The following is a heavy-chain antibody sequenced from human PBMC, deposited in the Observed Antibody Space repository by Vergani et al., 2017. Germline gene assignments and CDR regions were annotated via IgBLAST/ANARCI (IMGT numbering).Heavy chain of an antibody. V-gene: IGHV4-39*01. D-gene: IGHD3-10*01. CDR3: ARPHGSGSYSHDAFDI. CDR2: IHYSGST. J-gene: IGHJ3*02. Sequence: QLQLQESGPGLVKPSETLSLTCTVSGGSISSSSYYWGWIRQPPGKGLEWIGSIHYSGSTYYNPSLKSRVTISVDTSKNQFSLKLSSVTAADTAVYYCARPHGSGSYSHDAFDIWGQGTMVTVSS. CDR1: GGSISSSSYY.